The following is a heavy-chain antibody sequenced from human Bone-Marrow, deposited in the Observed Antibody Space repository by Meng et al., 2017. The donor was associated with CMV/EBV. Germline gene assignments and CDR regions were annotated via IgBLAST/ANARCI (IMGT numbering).Heavy chain of an antibody. D-gene: IGHD6-6*01. J-gene: IGHJ5*02. CDR3: ARGYIAARDNWFDP. CDR1: GGSISSYY. V-gene: IGHV4-4*07. CDR2: IYTSGST. Sequence: SETLSLTCTVSGGSISSYYWSWIRQPAGKGLEWIGRIYTSGSTNYNPSLKSRVTMSVDTSKNQFSLKLSSVTAADTAVYCCARGYIAARDNWFDPWGQGTLVTVSS.